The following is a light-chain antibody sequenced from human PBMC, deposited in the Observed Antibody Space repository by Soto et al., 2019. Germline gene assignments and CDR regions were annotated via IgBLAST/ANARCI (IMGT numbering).Light chain of an antibody. J-gene: IGLJ1*01. CDR1: SSDVGGYNY. V-gene: IGLV2-14*01. CDR2: DVS. Sequence: QSVLTQPASVSGSPGQSITISCTGTSSDVGGYNYVSWYQQHPGKAPILMNYDVSNRPSGVSNRFSGSKSGHTASLTISGLQAEDEADYYCSSSTSSSTYVFATGTKVTV. CDR3: SSSTSSSTYV.